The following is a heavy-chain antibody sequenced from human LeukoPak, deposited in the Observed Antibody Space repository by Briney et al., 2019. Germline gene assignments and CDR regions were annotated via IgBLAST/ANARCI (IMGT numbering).Heavy chain of an antibody. D-gene: IGHD6-13*01. Sequence: PGGSLRLSCAASGFTFSSYAMSWVRQAPGKGLEWVSAISGSGGSTYYADSVKGRFTISRDNSKNTLYLQMNSLRAEDTAVYYCAKGRKISEKYSSSWSFRGSRMGNGAFDIWGQGTMVTVSS. V-gene: IGHV3-23*01. CDR2: ISGSGGST. CDR3: AKGRKISEKYSSSWSFRGSRMGNGAFDI. CDR1: GFTFSSYA. J-gene: IGHJ3*02.